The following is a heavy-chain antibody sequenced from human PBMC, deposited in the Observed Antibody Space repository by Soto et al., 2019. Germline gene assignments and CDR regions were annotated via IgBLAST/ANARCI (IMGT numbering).Heavy chain of an antibody. V-gene: IGHV3-30*18. J-gene: IGHJ3*02. Sequence: QVQLVESGGGVVQPGRSLRLSCAASGFTFSSYGMHWVRQAPGNGLEWVAVISYDGSNKYYEDSVKGRFTISRDNSKNTLYLQMNSLRAEDTTVYYWANGVKPSRLAAAGREIDAFDIWGQGTMVTVSS. CDR2: ISYDGSNK. D-gene: IGHD6-13*01. CDR1: GFTFSSYG. CDR3: ANGVKPSRLAAAGREIDAFDI.